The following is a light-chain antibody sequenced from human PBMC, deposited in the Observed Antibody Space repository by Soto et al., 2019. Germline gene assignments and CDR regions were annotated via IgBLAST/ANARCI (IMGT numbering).Light chain of an antibody. Sequence: EIVLTQSPGTLSLSPGERATLSCRASQSVSSSYLAWYQQKPGQGPRLLIYGASSRATGTPDRFSGSGSGTDFTLTINRLEPEDFAVYYCQQYGSSGTFGQGTKVDI. J-gene: IGKJ1*01. CDR2: GAS. CDR3: QQYGSSGT. V-gene: IGKV3-20*01. CDR1: QSVSSSY.